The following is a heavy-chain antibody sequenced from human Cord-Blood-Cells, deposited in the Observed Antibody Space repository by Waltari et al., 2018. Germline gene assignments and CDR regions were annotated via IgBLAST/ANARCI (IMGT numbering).Heavy chain of an antibody. Sequence: EVQLVESGGGLVKPGGSLGLSCAASGFTSSSYSMNWVRQAPGKGLEWVSSISSSSSYIYYADSVKGRFTISRDNAKNSLYLQMNSLRAEDTAVYYCASSGLWFGELLNWGQGTLVTVSS. J-gene: IGHJ4*02. CDR3: ASSGLWFGELLN. V-gene: IGHV3-21*01. CDR1: GFTSSSYS. CDR2: ISSSSSYI. D-gene: IGHD3-10*01.